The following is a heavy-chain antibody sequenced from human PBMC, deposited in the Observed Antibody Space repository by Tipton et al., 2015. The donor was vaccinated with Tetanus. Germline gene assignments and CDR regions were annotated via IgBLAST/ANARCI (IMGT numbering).Heavy chain of an antibody. CDR3: ARMYSTSSPFDP. CDR1: GYSFTSHW. V-gene: IGHV5-51*01. D-gene: IGHD6-6*01. CDR2: IFPDDSDT. Sequence: MQLVQSGADVKKPGESLKISCKASGYSFTSHWIGWVRQMPGKGLEWMGMIFPDDSDTRYSPSFQGHVPFSVDKSTSTVYLQWSSLKASDTAMYFCARMYSTSSPFDPWGQGTLVAVSS. J-gene: IGHJ5*02.